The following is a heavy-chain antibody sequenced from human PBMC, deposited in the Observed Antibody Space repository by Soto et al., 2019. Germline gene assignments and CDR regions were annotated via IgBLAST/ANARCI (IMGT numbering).Heavy chain of an antibody. CDR1: GGSISSSIYY. CDR2: IYYSGST. V-gene: IGHV4-39*01. Sequence: PSETLSLTCTVSGGSISSSIYYWGWIRHPPGNGLEWIGSIYYSGSTYYNPSLKSRVTISVDTSKNQFSLKLSSVTAADTAVYYCARLRRPLVRGVIIKGNWFDPRGQGTLVTV. J-gene: IGHJ5*02. CDR3: ARLRRPLVRGVIIKGNWFDP. D-gene: IGHD3-10*01.